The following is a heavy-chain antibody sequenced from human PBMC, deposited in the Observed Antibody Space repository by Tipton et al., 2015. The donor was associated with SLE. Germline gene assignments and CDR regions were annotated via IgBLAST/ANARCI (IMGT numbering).Heavy chain of an antibody. CDR2: IYYSGST. CDR3: ARWNFVSMTGGFDI. CDR1: GGSISSYY. Sequence: TLSLTCTVSGGSISSYYWSWIRQPPGKGLEWIGYIYYSGSTNYNPSLKSRVTISVDTSKNQFSLKLSSVTAADTAIYYCARWNFVSMTGGFDIWGQGTTFTVSS. V-gene: IGHV4-59*12. D-gene: IGHD1-7*01. J-gene: IGHJ3*02.